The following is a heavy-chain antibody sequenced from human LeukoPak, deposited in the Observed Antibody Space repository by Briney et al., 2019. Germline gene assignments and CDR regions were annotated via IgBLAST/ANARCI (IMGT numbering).Heavy chain of an antibody. J-gene: IGHJ6*02. CDR3: ARDRIVLMVYAIQDYYYYGMDV. D-gene: IGHD2-8*01. CDR2: INPNSGGT. V-gene: IGHV1-2*02. CDR1: GYTFTGYY. Sequence: ASVKVSCKASGYTFTGYYMRWVRQAPGQGLEWMGWINPNSGGTNYAQKFQGRVTMTRDTSISTAYMELSRLRSDDTAVYYCARDRIVLMVYAIQDYYYYGMDVWGQGTTVTVSS.